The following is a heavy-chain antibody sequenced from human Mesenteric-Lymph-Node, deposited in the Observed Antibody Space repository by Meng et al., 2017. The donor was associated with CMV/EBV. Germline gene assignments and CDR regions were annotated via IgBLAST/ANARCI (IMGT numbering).Heavy chain of an antibody. CDR3: ARSPQLLFRWFDP. V-gene: IGHV1-3*01. Sequence: CKASRYTFTSYAIHWVRQAPGQRLEWMGWINAGNGNTKYSQKFQGRVTITRDTSASTAYMELSSLRSEDTAVYYCARSPQLLFRWFDPWGQGTLVTVSS. D-gene: IGHD2-2*01. J-gene: IGHJ5*02. CDR2: INAGNGNT. CDR1: RYTFTSYA.